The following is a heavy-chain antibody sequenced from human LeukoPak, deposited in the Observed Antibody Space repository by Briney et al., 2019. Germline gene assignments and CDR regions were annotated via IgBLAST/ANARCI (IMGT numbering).Heavy chain of an antibody. CDR2: ISYDGSNK. CDR3: AKINQPFGSGSYFYYYGMGV. CDR1: GFTFSSYG. J-gene: IGHJ6*02. D-gene: IGHD3-10*01. V-gene: IGHV3-30*18. Sequence: GGSLRLSCAASGFTFSSYGMHWVRQAPGKGLEWVAVISYDGSNKYYADSVKGRFTISGDNSKNTLYLQMDSLRPEDTAVYYCAKINQPFGSGSYFYYYGMGVWGQGTTVTVSS.